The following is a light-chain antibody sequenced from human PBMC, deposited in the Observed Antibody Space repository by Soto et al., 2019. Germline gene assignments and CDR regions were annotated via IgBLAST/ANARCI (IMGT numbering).Light chain of an antibody. CDR1: QSISSW. V-gene: IGKV1-5*01. Sequence: EIQMTISAFTVSVKEEDRVTITCRASQSISSWLAWYQQKPGKAPKLLIYDASSLESGVPSRFSGSGSGTEFTLTISCLQPDDFPTYYCHQYNLFPPFGQGTNVDIK. J-gene: IGKJ1*01. CDR2: DAS. CDR3: HQYNLFPP.